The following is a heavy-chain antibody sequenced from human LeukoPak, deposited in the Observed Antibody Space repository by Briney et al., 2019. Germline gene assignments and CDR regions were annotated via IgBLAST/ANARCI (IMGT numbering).Heavy chain of an antibody. CDR1: GFTVRSNY. Sequence: GGSLRLSCAASGFTVRSNYMSWVRQAPGKGLEWVSVIYSGGNTYYADSVKGRFTISRDNSKNTLYLQINSLRAEDTAVYYCGRTEYDSSGYYSDNRGQGTLVTVSS. J-gene: IGHJ4*02. D-gene: IGHD3-22*01. CDR3: GRTEYDSSGYYSDN. V-gene: IGHV3-66*01. CDR2: IYSGGNT.